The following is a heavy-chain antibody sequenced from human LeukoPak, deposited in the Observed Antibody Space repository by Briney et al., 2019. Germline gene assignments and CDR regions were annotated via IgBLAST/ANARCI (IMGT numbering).Heavy chain of an antibody. CDR2: ISGSGGST. J-gene: IGHJ4*02. CDR1: GFTFSSYA. D-gene: IGHD3-16*01. CDR3: AKRWGYFDY. Sequence: HTGGSLRLSCAASGFTFSSYAISWVRQAPGKGLEWVSAISGSGGSTYYADSVKGRFTISRDNSKNTLYLQMNSLRAEDTAVYYCAKRWGYFDYWGQGTLVTVSS. V-gene: IGHV3-23*01.